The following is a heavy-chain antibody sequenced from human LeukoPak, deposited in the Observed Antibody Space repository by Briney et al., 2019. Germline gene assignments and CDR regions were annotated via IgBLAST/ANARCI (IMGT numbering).Heavy chain of an antibody. Sequence: SVKVSCKASGGTFSSYAISWVRQAPGQGLEWMGGIIPIFGTANYAQKFQGRVTITADESTSTAYMELSSLRSEDAAVYYCASNKFYYYYGMDVWGQGTTVTVSS. V-gene: IGHV1-69*13. CDR3: ASNKFYYYYGMDV. D-gene: IGHD2/OR15-2a*01. CDR2: IIPIFGTA. CDR1: GGTFSSYA. J-gene: IGHJ6*02.